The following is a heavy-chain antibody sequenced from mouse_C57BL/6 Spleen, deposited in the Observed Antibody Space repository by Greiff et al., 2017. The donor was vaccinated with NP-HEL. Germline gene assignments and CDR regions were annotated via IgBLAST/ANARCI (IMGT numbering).Heavy chain of an antibody. CDR3: ARIYYDYGNYAMDY. CDR1: GYSITSGYY. V-gene: IGHV3-6*01. CDR2: ISYDGSN. D-gene: IGHD2-4*01. Sequence: ESGPGLVKPSQSLSLTCSVTGYSITSGYYWNWIRQFPGNKLEWMGYISYDGSNNYNPSLKNRISITRDTSKNQFFLKLNSVTTEDTATYYCARIYYDYGNYAMDYWGQGTSVTVSS. J-gene: IGHJ4*01.